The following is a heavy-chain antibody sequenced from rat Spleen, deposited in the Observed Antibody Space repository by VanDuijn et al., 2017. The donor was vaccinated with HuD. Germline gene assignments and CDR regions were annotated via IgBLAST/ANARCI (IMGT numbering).Heavy chain of an antibody. V-gene: IGHV5-27*01. CDR3: TADTTMTPAPFDS. D-gene: IGHD1-1*01. CDR1: GFTFSNYD. CDR2: ISTGVGNT. J-gene: IGHJ2*01. Sequence: EVQLVESGGGLVQPGRSLKLSCAASGFTFSNYDMAWVRQAPTKGLEWVASISTGVGNTYYRDSVKCRFTISRDNAKSTLYLQMDSLRSEDTAMYYCTADTTMTPAPFDSWGQGVMVTVSS.